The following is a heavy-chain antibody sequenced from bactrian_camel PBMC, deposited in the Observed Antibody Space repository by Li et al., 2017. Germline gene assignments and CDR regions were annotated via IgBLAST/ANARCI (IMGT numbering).Heavy chain of an antibody. V-gene: IGHV3S42*01. CDR3: ASRGRSLYCGSFRTDFPY. D-gene: IGHD5*01. CDR1: GFQFSDYP. J-gene: IGHJ6*01. Sequence: VQLVESGGRQVQPGGSLRLSCIASGFQFSDYPMSWVRQAPGKDLEWLAQIAYDGWVSRYNDPAKGRFTISKDNAKNTLYLQMNSLRPEDTAMYYCASRGRSLYCGSFRTDFPYRGQGTQVTVS. CDR2: IAYDGWVS.